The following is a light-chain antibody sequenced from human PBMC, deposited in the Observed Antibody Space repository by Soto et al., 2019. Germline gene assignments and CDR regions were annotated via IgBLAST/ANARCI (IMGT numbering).Light chain of an antibody. V-gene: IGKV3-20*01. CDR2: AAS. CDR1: QSVSSNY. J-gene: IGKJ1*01. CDR3: QQSYDSPTWT. Sequence: EIVLTQSPGTLSLSPGERATLSCRASQSVSSNYLAWYQQKPGQAPRLLIYAASSRATGIPDRLSGSGSWTDFTLTISRLEPADFAVYYCQQSYDSPTWTFGQGTKVEI.